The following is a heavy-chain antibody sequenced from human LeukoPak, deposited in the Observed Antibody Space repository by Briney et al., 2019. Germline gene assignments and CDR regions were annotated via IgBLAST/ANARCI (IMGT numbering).Heavy chain of an antibody. J-gene: IGHJ4*02. D-gene: IGHD6-19*01. Sequence: GGSLRLSCAASGFTFDDHAMHWVRQVPGKGLEWVSLISWDGGSSYYADSVKGRFTISRDNSKNSLYLKMNSLRPDDTALYYCVKDYGSASGAGRWDFLDYWGQGTLVTVSS. CDR2: ISWDGGSS. V-gene: IGHV3-43D*03. CDR1: GFTFDDHA. CDR3: VKDYGSASGAGRWDFLDY.